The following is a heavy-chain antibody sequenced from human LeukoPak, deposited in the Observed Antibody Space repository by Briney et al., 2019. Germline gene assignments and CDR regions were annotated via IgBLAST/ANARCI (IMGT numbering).Heavy chain of an antibody. V-gene: IGHV3-23*01. CDR3: AKDIRGYSSLDAFDI. D-gene: IGHD5-18*01. J-gene: IGHJ3*02. CDR2: ISGSGGST. Sequence: PGGSLRLSCAASGFTFSDYYMSWVRQAPGKGLEWVSAISGSGGSTYYADSVKGRFTISRDNSKNTLYLQMNSLRAEDTAVYYCAKDIRGYSSLDAFDIWGQGTMVTVSS. CDR1: GFTFSDYY.